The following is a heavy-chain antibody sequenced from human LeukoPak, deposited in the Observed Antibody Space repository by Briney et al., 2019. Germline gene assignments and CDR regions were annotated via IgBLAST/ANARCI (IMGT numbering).Heavy chain of an antibody. V-gene: IGHV1-2*02. J-gene: IGHJ5*02. CDR3: GRRVSSWSEGWFDP. CDR2: INPNRGDT. Sequence: GASVTVSFTPSGYTFTGYYMHWVRQAPGQGLEWMGWINPNRGDTNYAQKFQGRVTMTRDTSISTAYMELSSLRSDDTAVYYCGRRVSSWSEGWFDPWGQGTLVTVSS. D-gene: IGHD6-13*01. CDR1: GYTFTGYY.